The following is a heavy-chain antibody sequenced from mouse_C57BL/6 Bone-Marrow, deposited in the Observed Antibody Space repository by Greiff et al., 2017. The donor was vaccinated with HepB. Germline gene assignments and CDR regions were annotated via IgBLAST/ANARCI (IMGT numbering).Heavy chain of an antibody. D-gene: IGHD2-4*01. CDR3: ARHLYDYDGDYYAMDY. J-gene: IGHJ4*01. CDR1: GFSFTSYG. CDR2: IWSGGST. Sequence: VQLQESGPGLVQPSQSLSITCTVSGFSFTSYGVHWVRQSPGKGLEWLGVIWSGGSTDYNAAFISRLSISKDNSKSQVFFKMNSLQADDTAIYYCARHLYDYDGDYYAMDYWGQGTSVTVSS. V-gene: IGHV2-2*01.